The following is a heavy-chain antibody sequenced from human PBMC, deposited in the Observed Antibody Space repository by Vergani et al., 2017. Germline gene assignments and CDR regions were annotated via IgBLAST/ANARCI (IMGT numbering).Heavy chain of an antibody. CDR3: AKGLNDDAFDI. Sequence: EVQLVESGGVVVQPGGSLRLSCAASGFTFDDYTMHLVRQAPGKGLEWVSLISWDGGSRYYADSVKGRFTISRDNSQNYLYLQMNSLRTEDTALYYCAKGLNDDAFDIWGQGTMVTVSS. J-gene: IGHJ3*02. V-gene: IGHV3-43*01. CDR1: GFTFDDYT. D-gene: IGHD1-1*01. CDR2: ISWDGGSR.